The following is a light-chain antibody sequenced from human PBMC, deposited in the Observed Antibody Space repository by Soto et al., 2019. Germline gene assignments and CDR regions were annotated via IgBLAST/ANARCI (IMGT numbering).Light chain of an antibody. CDR2: GAS. CDR3: QQYKNWPWT. V-gene: IGKV3-15*01. J-gene: IGKJ1*01. CDR1: QGIGDT. Sequence: EVVMTQSPATLSVSPGGGVTLSCRASQGIGDTLAWYQQKPGQAPRLLIYGASTRATGFPARFSGSGSGTDFMLTINTLQYEDFGVYYCQQYKNWPWTFGQGTKVDIK.